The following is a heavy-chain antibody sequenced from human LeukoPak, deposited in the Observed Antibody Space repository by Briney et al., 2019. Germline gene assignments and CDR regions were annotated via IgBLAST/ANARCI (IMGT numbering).Heavy chain of an antibody. D-gene: IGHD6-13*01. J-gene: IGHJ4*02. V-gene: IGHV3-33*08. CDR2: IWYDGSNK. Sequence: GGSLRLSCAASGFTFSSYAMSWVRQAPGKGLEWVAVIWYDGSNKYYADSVKGRFTISRDNSKNTLYLQMNSLRAEDTAVYYCARDPIAAAGMIDYWGQGTLVTVSS. CDR3: ARDPIAAAGMIDY. CDR1: GFTFSSYA.